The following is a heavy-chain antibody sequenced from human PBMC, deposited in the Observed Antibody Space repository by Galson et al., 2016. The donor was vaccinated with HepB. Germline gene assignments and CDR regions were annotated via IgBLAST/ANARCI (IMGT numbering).Heavy chain of an antibody. CDR3: ARDGLRFLEWLSKSPAGYYYNYYMDV. CDR1: GFIFSSYS. CDR2: ISSSDTTI. D-gene: IGHD3-3*01. Sequence: SLRLSCAASGFIFSSYSMNWVRQAPGKGLEWVSYISSSDTTIYYADSVKGRFTISRDNAKDSLYLQMNSLRDEDTAVYYCARDGLRFLEWLSKSPAGYYYNYYMDVWGKGTTVTVSS. J-gene: IGHJ6*03. V-gene: IGHV3-48*02.